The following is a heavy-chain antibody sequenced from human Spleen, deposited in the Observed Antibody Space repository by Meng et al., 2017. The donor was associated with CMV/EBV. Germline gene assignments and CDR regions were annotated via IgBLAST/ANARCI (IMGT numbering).Heavy chain of an antibody. J-gene: IGHJ4*02. V-gene: IGHV1-69*05. CDR2: IIPIFDTA. Sequence: TFSGYAIRWVRQARRQGLEWMGGIIPIFDTANYAQKFQGRVTIATDESTSTAYMELSSLRSEDTAVYYCARGGHSGSYYSPFITVDYWGQGTLVTVSS. D-gene: IGHD1-26*01. CDR3: ARGGHSGSYYSPFITVDY. CDR1: TFSGYA.